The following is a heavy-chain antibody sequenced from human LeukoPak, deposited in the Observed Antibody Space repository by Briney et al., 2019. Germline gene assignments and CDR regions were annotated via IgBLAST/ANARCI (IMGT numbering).Heavy chain of an antibody. CDR1: GGSFSGYY. CDR3: ARVGYSSSWYYQVVFDY. J-gene: IGHJ4*02. D-gene: IGHD6-13*01. V-gene: IGHV4-34*01. Sequence: SETLSLTCAVYGGSFSGYYWSWIRQPPGKRLEWIGELNHSGSTHYNPSLKSRVTISVDTSKNQFSLKLSSVTAADTAVYYCARVGYSSSWYYQVVFDYWGQGTLVTVSS. CDR2: LNHSGST.